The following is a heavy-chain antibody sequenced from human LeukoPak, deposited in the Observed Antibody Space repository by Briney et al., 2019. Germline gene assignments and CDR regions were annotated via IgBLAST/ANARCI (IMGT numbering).Heavy chain of an antibody. CDR1: GYTFTSYY. D-gene: IGHD2-2*01. CDR3: ARTPPPQYQMWGMDV. Sequence: GASVTVSFTASGYTFTSYYMHWVRQAPGQGLEWMGIINPSGGSTSYAQKFQGRVTMTRDTSTSTVYMELSSLRSEDTAVYYCARTPPPQYQMWGMDVWGQGTTVTVSS. V-gene: IGHV1-46*01. CDR2: INPSGGST. J-gene: IGHJ6*02.